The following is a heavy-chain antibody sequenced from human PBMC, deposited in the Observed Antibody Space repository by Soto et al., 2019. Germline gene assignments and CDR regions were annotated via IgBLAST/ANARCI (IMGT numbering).Heavy chain of an antibody. Sequence: QVQLQESGPGLVKPSETLSLTCTVSGGSISSYYWSWIRQPPGKGLEWIGYIYYSGSTNYNPSLKXRVTISVDTSNNQFSLKLSSVSAADTAVYYCARRWGYAIDYWGQGTLVTVSS. V-gene: IGHV4-59*08. CDR3: ARRWGYAIDY. CDR2: IYYSGST. J-gene: IGHJ4*02. CDR1: GGSISSYY. D-gene: IGHD2-8*01.